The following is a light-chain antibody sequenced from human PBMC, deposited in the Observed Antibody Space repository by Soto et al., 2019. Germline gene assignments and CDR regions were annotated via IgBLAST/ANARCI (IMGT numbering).Light chain of an antibody. CDR1: SSNIGSNT. J-gene: IGLJ2*01. V-gene: IGLV1-44*01. Sequence: QSVLTQPPSASGTPGQRVTISCSGSSSNIGSNTVNWYQQLPGTAPKLLIYSNNQRPSGVPDRFSGSKSGTSASLAISGLQSEDEADYYCAAWDDSLNAVFGGGTKLTV. CDR2: SNN. CDR3: AAWDDSLNAV.